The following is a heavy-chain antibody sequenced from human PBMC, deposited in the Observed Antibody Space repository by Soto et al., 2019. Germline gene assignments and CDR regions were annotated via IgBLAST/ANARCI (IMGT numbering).Heavy chain of an antibody. CDR1: GFTFSTYA. D-gene: IGHD6-19*01. V-gene: IGHV3-23*01. J-gene: IGHJ4*02. Sequence: GGSLRLSCADSGFTFSTYAMTWIRQAPGKGLEWVSTITNSGDNTYSADSVKGRFTISRDNSRDTLFLQMNSLTADDTAVYYCAKATTNGGWFNPFDSWGQGALVTVSS. CDR2: ITNSGDNT. CDR3: AKATTNGGWFNPFDS.